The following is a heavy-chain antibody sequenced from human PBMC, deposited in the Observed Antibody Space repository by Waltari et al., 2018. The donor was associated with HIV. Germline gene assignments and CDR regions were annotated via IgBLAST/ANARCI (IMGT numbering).Heavy chain of an antibody. CDR2: INHSGST. CDR1: GVSFSNYY. D-gene: IGHD3-22*01. J-gene: IGHJ4*02. CDR3: ARGRWHDGTALPFDS. Sequence: QVRLQQWGAGLLKPSETLSRTCAVYGVSFSNYYWSWIRQPPGKGLEWVGEINHSGSTNYNPSLKSRVTISVDTSKNQFSLNVTSVTAADTGIYYCARGRWHDGTALPFDSWGQGALVTVSS. V-gene: IGHV4-34*02.